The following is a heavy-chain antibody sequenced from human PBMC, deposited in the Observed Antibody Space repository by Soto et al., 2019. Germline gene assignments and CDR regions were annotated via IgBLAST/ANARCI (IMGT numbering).Heavy chain of an antibody. V-gene: IGHV3-73*01. CDR1: GFTFSGSA. CDR2: IRSKANSYAT. D-gene: IGHD1-26*01. J-gene: IGHJ6*02. CDR3: TRPVRELNLSYYYYGMDV. Sequence: GGSLRLSCAASGFTFSGSAMHWVRQASGKGLEWVGRIRSKANSYATAYAASVKGRFTISRDDSKNTAYLQMNSLKTEDTAVYYCTRPVRELNLSYYYYGMDVWGQGTTVTVSS.